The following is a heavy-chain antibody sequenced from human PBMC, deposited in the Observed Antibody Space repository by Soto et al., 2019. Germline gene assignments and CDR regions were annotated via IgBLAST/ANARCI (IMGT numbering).Heavy chain of an antibody. CDR1: GGSFSGYY. D-gene: IGHD3-10*01. CDR3: AKTMAMVRGVKGWFDP. Sequence: QVQLQQWGAGLLKPSETLSLTCAVYGGSFSGYYWSWIRQPPGKGLEWIGEINHSGSTNYNPSLKSRVPISVDTSKNQFSRKLSSVTAADTAVYYCAKTMAMVRGVKGWFDPWGQGTLVTVSS. V-gene: IGHV4-34*01. CDR2: INHSGST. J-gene: IGHJ5*02.